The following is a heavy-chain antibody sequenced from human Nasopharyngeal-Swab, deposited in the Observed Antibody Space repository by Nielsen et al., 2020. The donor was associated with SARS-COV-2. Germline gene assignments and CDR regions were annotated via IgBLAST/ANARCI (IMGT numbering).Heavy chain of an antibody. CDR2: ISSSSSYI. CDR3: ASSGTGALFDY. J-gene: IGHJ4*02. Sequence: GGSLRLSCAASGFTFSSYSMNWVRQAPGKGLEWVSSISSSSSYIYYADSVKGRFTISRDNAKNSLYRQMNSLRAEDTAVYYCASSGTGALFDYWGQGTLVTVSS. CDR1: GFTFSSYS. D-gene: IGHD1-1*01. V-gene: IGHV3-21*01.